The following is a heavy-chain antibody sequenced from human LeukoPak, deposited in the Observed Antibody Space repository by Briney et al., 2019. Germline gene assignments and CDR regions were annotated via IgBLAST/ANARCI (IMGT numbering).Heavy chain of an antibody. CDR2: FSHRGGS. V-gene: IGHV4-38-2*02. J-gene: IGHJ3*02. CDR1: GYSLSSGFF. CDR3: ARESPGSSWLDAFDI. D-gene: IGHD6-13*01. Sequence: SETLSLTCTVSGYSLSSGFFCDWIRQSPGKGLEWIGSFSHRGGSYHNPSLKSRVTISVDTSKNQFSLKLLSVTAADTAVYYCARESPGSSWLDAFDIWGQGTMVTVSS.